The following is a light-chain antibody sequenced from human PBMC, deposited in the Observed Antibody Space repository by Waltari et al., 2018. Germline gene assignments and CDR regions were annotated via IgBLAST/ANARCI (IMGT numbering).Light chain of an antibody. J-gene: IGKJ3*01. CDR3: LQYGSLPST. Sequence: ETVFTQYPGTLSLSPGERVTLSCRASQFVANNFLALYQHRRCQAPSLRIYGASTRATVIPDRFSGSESGTVFALTITRLEPEDFAVYYCLQYGSLPSTFGPGTTVDVK. V-gene: IGKV3-20*01. CDR2: GAS. CDR1: QFVANNF.